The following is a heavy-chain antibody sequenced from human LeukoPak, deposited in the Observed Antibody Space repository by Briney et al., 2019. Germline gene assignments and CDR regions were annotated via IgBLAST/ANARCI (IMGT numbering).Heavy chain of an antibody. J-gene: IGHJ4*02. CDR1: GGSFSGYY. CDR2: INHSGST. Sequence: PSETLSLTCAVYGGSFSGYYWSWIRQPPGKGLEWIGEINHSGSTNYNPSLKSRVTISVDTSKNQFSLKLSSVTAADTAVYYCARDHSSNGGIDYWGQGTLVTVSS. CDR3: ARDHSSNGGIDY. V-gene: IGHV4-34*01. D-gene: IGHD2-8*01.